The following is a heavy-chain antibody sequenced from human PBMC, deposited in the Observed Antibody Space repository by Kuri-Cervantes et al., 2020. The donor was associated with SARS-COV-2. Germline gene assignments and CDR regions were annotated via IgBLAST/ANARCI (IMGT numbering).Heavy chain of an antibody. D-gene: IGHD3-22*01. V-gene: IGHV3-21*01. CDR3: TRYSYYDGAGYRQDAFDM. Sequence: GGSLRLSCAASGFTFSTYSMTWVRQAPGKGLEWVSSISSSSSYIYYADSVKGRFTISRDNAKNSLSLQMNSLRAEDTAVYYCTRYSYYDGAGYRQDAFDMWGQGTMVTVSS. J-gene: IGHJ3*02. CDR1: GFTFSTYS. CDR2: ISSSSSYI.